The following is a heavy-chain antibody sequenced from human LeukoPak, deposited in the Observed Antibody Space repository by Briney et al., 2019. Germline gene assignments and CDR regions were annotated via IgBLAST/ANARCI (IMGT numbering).Heavy chain of an antibody. D-gene: IGHD6-13*01. V-gene: IGHV3-49*03. CDR3: TRAGQSDSWYGVDDY. CDR2: NRRKTHGGKT. CDR1: LYIYQHCC. J-gene: IGHJ4*02. Sequence: GRTLRLLCTSSLYIYQHCCMRCSRHPPTKGLEEVGFNRRKTHGGKTEYDASVRGRFTISRDDSKSIAYLQMSSLQAEDTAIYYCTRAGQSDSWYGVDDYWGQGTLVTVSS.